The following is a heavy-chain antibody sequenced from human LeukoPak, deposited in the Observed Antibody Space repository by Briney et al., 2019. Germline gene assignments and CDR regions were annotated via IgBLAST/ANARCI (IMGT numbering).Heavy chain of an antibody. CDR2: MSSSTNTI. D-gene: IGHD3-3*01. CDR3: ARVVTIFGVENYYYYMDV. J-gene: IGHJ6*03. Sequence: GGSLRLSCAASGFSFTSYNMNWVRQAPGKGLEWISYMSSSTNTIDYADSVEGRFTISRDNADHSLYLQMNSLRAEDTAVYYCARVVTIFGVENYYYYMDVWGKGTTVSVSS. V-gene: IGHV3-48*01. CDR1: GFSFTSYN.